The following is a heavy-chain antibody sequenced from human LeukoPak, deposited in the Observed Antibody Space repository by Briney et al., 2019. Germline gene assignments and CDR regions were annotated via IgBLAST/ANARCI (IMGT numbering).Heavy chain of an antibody. D-gene: IGHD1-1*01. CDR1: GFIFSHYW. J-gene: IGHJ4*02. Sequence: GGSLRLSCGASGFIFSHYWMTWVRKAPGKGLGCVANISPDGSLIYYVDSVKGRFTISRDNAKNSLYLQMNNLRAEDTAIYYCARDLNWETYWGQGTLVTVSS. V-gene: IGHV3-7*01. CDR3: ARDLNWETY. CDR2: ISPDGSLI.